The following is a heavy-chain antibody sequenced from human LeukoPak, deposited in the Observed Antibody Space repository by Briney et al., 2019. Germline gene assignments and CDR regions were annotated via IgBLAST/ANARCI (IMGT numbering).Heavy chain of an antibody. CDR2: ISSSSSYI. D-gene: IGHD6-6*01. CDR1: GFTFSSYS. J-gene: IGHJ4*02. V-gene: IGHV3-21*01. CDR3: ARDNEYSSSMGDY. Sequence: PGGSLRLSCAASGFTFSSYSMNWVCQAPGKGLEWVSSISSSSSYIYYADSVKGRFTISRDNAKNSLYLQMNSLRAEDTAVYYCARDNEYSSSMGDYWGQGTLVTVSS.